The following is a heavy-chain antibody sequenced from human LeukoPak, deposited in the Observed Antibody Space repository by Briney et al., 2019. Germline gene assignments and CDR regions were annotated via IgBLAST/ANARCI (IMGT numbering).Heavy chain of an antibody. CDR2: INNSGST. V-gene: IGHV4-34*01. CDR1: GGSFSGYY. J-gene: IGHJ5*02. CDR3: ARESVVVVPAAIPNWFDP. D-gene: IGHD2-2*01. Sequence: SETLSLTCAVYGGSFSGYYWSWIRQPPGKGLEWIGEINNSGSTNYNPSLKSRVPISVDTSTTQFSLKLSSVTAADTAVYYCARESVVVVPAAIPNWFDPWGQGTLVTVSS.